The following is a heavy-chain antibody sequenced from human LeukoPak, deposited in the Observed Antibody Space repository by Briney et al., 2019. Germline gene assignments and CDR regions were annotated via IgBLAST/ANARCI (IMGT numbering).Heavy chain of an antibody. D-gene: IGHD6-13*01. CDR1: GFAFNSYA. CDR3: AKVPIPSSSSWYDWYFDL. V-gene: IGHV3-30-3*01. Sequence: PGRPLRLSCAASGFAFNSYAMHWVRQGPGKGLEWVALVSYDGGSKYYADSLKGRITISRDNSKNTLYLQMNSLRAEDTAVYYCAKVPIPSSSSWYDWYFDLWGRGTLVTVSS. J-gene: IGHJ2*01. CDR2: VSYDGGSK.